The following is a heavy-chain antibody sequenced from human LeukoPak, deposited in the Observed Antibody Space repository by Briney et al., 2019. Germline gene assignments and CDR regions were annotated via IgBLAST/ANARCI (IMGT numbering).Heavy chain of an antibody. J-gene: IGHJ5*02. CDR2: IYYTGTT. CDR3: ARGVVITTRNWFDP. D-gene: IGHD3-22*01. V-gene: IGHV4-39*07. CDR1: GGSISSTNYY. Sequence: SETLSLTCTVSGGSISSTNYYWGWIRQPPGKGLEWIGNIYYTGTTYYNPSLKSRVTISVDRSKNQFSLKLSSVTAADTAVYYCARGVVITTRNWFDPWGQGTLVTVSS.